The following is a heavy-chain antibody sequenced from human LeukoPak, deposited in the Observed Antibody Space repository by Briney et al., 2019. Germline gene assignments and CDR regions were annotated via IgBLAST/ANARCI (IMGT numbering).Heavy chain of an antibody. Sequence: GSLRLSCAASGFTFSSYAMSWVRQAPGKGLEWVSAISGSGGSTYYADSVKGRFTISRDNSKNTLYLQMNSLRAEDTAVYYCEKEDPGYSSSWYPTDAFDIWGQGTMVTVSS. CDR3: EKEDPGYSSSWYPTDAFDI. CDR1: GFTFSSYA. D-gene: IGHD6-13*01. CDR2: ISGSGGST. V-gene: IGHV3-23*01. J-gene: IGHJ3*02.